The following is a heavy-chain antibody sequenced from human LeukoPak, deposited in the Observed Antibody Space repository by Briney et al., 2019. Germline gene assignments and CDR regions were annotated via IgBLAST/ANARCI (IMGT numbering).Heavy chain of an antibody. D-gene: IGHD6-19*01. CDR1: GFTFSSYW. J-gene: IGHJ5*02. Sequence: GGSLRLSCAASGFTFSSYWMSWVRQAPGKGLEWVANINQDGDEKNSVDSVKGRLTVSRDNAENSLYLQMSSLRAEDTAIYYCARWNPGYTSVWRIDQWGQGTLVIVSS. CDR2: INQDGDEK. V-gene: IGHV3-7*01. CDR3: ARWNPGYTSVWRIDQ.